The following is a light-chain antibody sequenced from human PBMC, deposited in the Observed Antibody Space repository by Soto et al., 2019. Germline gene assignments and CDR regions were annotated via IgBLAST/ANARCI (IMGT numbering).Light chain of an antibody. J-gene: IGKJ5*01. CDR1: QDISNY. CDR2: DAS. Sequence: DIQMTQSPSSLSASVGDRVTITCQASQDISNYLNWYQQKPGQAPKLLIYDASNLETGVPSRFSGSGSGTDFTSTISSLQPEDIATYYCQQYDNRPLTFGQGTRLEIK. V-gene: IGKV1-33*01. CDR3: QQYDNRPLT.